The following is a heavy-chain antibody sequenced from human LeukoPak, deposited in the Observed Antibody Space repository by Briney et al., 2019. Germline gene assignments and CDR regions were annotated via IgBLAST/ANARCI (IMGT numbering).Heavy chain of an antibody. Sequence: GGSLRLSCAASGFTFSSYSMNWVRQAPGKGLEWVSSISSSSSYIYYADSVKGRFTISRDNSKNTLYLQMNSLRAEDTAVYYCAKLYPDIVVVPAILGDAFDIWGQGTMVTVSS. CDR3: AKLYPDIVVVPAILGDAFDI. V-gene: IGHV3-21*01. CDR2: ISSSSSYI. J-gene: IGHJ3*02. CDR1: GFTFSSYS. D-gene: IGHD2-2*01.